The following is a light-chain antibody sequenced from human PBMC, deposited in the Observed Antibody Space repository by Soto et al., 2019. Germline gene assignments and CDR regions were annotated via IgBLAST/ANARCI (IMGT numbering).Light chain of an antibody. J-gene: IGKJ1*01. Sequence: QMTQAPSTLSASVGDRVTITCRASQSISSWLAWYQQKPGKAPKLLIYDASSLESGCPSTFSARRSGTKFTLTVESLQPYYFATFSWQPENSYSPFGQGTKVDIK. CDR2: DAS. CDR1: QSISSW. V-gene: IGKV1-5*01. CDR3: QPENSYSP.